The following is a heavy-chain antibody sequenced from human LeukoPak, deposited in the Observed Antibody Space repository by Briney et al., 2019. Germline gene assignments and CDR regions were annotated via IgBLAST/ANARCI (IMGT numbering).Heavy chain of an antibody. CDR3: ARGGPVRGVIITRWFDP. CDR2: INHSGST. D-gene: IGHD3-10*01. V-gene: IGHV4-34*01. Sequence: PSETLSLTCAVYGGSFSGCYWSWIRQPPGKGLEWIGEINHSGSTNYNPSLKSRVTISVDTSKNQFSLKLSSVTAADTAVYYCARGGPVRGVIITRWFDPWGQGTLVTVSS. CDR1: GGSFSGCY. J-gene: IGHJ5*02.